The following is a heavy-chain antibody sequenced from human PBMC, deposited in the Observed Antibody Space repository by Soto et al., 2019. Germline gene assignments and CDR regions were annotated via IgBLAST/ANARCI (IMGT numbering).Heavy chain of an antibody. CDR2: IYSGGST. CDR3: ATKHKAHTYYYDSSGKKGSSTYYYGMDV. J-gene: IGHJ6*02. CDR1: GFTVSSNY. D-gene: IGHD3-22*01. V-gene: IGHV3-66*01. Sequence: GGSLRLSCAASGFTVSSNYMSWVRQAPGKGLEWVSVIYSGGSTYYADSVKGRFTISRDNSKNTLYLQMNSLRAEDTAVYYCATKHKAHTYYYDSSGKKGSSTYYYGMDVWGQGTTVTVSS.